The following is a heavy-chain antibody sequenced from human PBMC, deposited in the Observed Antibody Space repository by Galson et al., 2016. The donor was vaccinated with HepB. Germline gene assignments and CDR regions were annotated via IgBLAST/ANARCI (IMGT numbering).Heavy chain of an antibody. Sequence: SLRLSCAASGFTFSSYGMHWVRQAPGKGLEWVAFMSYDGRNENYVDSVKGRFSISRDNSKNTLDLQMNSLRPEDTATYYCAKEKGRRVQIWLGFYDYWGQGTLVTVSS. CDR1: GFTFSSYG. J-gene: IGHJ4*02. CDR2: MSYDGRNE. D-gene: IGHD5-18*01. CDR3: AKEKGRRVQIWLGFYDY. V-gene: IGHV3-30*18.